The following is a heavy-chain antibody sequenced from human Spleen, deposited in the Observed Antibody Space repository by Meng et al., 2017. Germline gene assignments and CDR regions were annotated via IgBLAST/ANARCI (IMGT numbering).Heavy chain of an antibody. J-gene: IGHJ4*02. Sequence: ASVKVSCKASGYTFTGYYMHWVRQAPGQGLEWMGYINTDTGKATYAPGFTGRFVFSRDTSVSTAYLQISSLTADDTAVYYCVRYCSTSNCYVGFDLWGQGTQVTVSS. CDR3: VRYCSTSNCYVGFDL. CDR1: GYTFTGYY. V-gene: IGHV7-4-1*02. D-gene: IGHD2-2*01. CDR2: INTDTGKA.